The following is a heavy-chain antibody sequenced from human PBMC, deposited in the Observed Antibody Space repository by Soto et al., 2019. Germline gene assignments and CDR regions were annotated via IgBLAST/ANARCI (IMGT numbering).Heavy chain of an antibody. CDR2: ISGSGGST. D-gene: IGHD6-19*01. CDR3: AKDVGSSGWYAYYYYGMDV. CDR1: GFTVSSYA. J-gene: IGHJ6*02. Sequence: PGVSLRIASAASGFTVSSYAMIWVRQAPGKGLEWVSAISGSGGSTYYADSVKGRFTISRDNSKNTLYMQMNSMRAADKAVYYCAKDVGSSGWYAYYYYGMDVWGQGTTVTVSS. V-gene: IGHV3-23*01.